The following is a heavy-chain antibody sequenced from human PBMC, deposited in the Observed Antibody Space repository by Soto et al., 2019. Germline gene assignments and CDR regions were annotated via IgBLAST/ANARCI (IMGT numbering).Heavy chain of an antibody. J-gene: IGHJ4*02. CDR1: GYTFTSSD. V-gene: IGHV1-8*01. CDR3: ARCHPSSGGYDY. D-gene: IGHD2-15*01. Sequence: QVQLVQSGAEVKKPGASVKVSCKASGYTFTSSDITWVRQATGRGLEWMGWMNPNSGNTGFAQKFQGRVTMTRNTSISTAYMELSSLRSEDTAVYYCARCHPSSGGYDYWGQGTLVTVSS. CDR2: MNPNSGNT.